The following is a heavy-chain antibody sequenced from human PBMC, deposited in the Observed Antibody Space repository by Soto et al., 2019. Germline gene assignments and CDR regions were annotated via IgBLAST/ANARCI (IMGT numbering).Heavy chain of an antibody. CDR3: ARRREGYSFYFKLRMGV. D-gene: IGHD4-4*01. CDR1: GVTFTSDG. Sequence: FSCAASGVTFTSDGMHWFRQAPGKGLEWMALILHDGGAEYYADSVKGRFTISRDTSKNPLYLQMNSLRAEDTAVYYCARRREGYSFYFKLRMGVWGQGTTV. CDR2: ILHDGGAE. V-gene: IGHV3-30*03. J-gene: IGHJ6*02.